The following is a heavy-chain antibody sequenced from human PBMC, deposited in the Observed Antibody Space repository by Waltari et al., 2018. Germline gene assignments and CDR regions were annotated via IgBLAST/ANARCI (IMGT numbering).Heavy chain of an antibody. Sequence: VQLQQWGAGLLKRSEPLSLTCAVYGGSFGGYYWSWIRQPPGKGLEWIGEINHSGSTNYNPSLKSRVTISVDTSKNQFSLKLSSVTAADTAVYYCARHGSIAAARSYWYFDLWGRGTLVTVSS. CDR2: INHSGST. V-gene: IGHV4-34*01. CDR3: ARHGSIAAARSYWYFDL. J-gene: IGHJ2*01. CDR1: GGSFGGYY. D-gene: IGHD6-13*01.